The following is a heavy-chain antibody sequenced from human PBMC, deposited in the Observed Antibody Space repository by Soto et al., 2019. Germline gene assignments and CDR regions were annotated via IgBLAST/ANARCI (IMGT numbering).Heavy chain of an antibody. V-gene: IGHV4-31*03. D-gene: IGHD4-17*01. CDR1: RGSISIGGYY. J-gene: IGHJ4*02. Sequence: QVQLQESGPGLVKPSQTLSLTCTVSRGSISIGGYYWSWIRQHPGKGLEWIGYIYYSGSTYYNPSLKSRVTISVDTSKNQFSLKLSSVTAADTAVYYCALYGSNSGSDYWGQGTLVTVSS. CDR2: IYYSGST. CDR3: ALYGSNSGSDY.